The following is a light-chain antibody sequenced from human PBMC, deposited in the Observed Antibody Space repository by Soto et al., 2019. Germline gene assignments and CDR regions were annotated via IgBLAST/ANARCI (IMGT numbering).Light chain of an antibody. V-gene: IGLV2-14*01. J-gene: IGLJ1*01. CDR3: ASYVTGNTYV. CDR2: EVS. CDR1: SSDTAGYNY. Sequence: QSVLTQPASVSGSPGQSITISCTGTSSDTAGYNYVSWYQQHPGKAPKLMIYEVSNRPSGVSNRFSGSQSGNTASLTISGLQAEDEADYYCASYVTGNTYVFGSGTKVTVL.